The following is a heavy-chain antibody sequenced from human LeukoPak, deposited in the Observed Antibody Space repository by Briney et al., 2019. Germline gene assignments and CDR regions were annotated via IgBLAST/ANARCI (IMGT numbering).Heavy chain of an antibody. V-gene: IGHV1-69*02. D-gene: IGHD2-15*01. J-gene: IGHJ5*02. CDR2: IIPTLGIA. CDR1: GGTFSSYT. CDR3: AGSNCSGGSCSWFDP. Sequence: SVKVSCKASGGTFSSYTISWVRQAPGQGLEWMGRIIPTLGIANYAQKFQGRVTITADKSTSTAYMELSSLRSEDTAVYYCAGSNCSGGSCSWFDPWGQGTLVTVSS.